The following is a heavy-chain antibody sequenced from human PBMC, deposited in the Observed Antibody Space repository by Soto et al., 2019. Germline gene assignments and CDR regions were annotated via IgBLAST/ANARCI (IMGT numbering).Heavy chain of an antibody. CDR2: ISGSGGTK. V-gene: IGHV3-23*01. D-gene: IGHD4-17*01. Sequence: EVQLLESGGGLVQPGGSLRLSCAASGLTFSSYAMTWVRQAPGKGLEWVSGISGSGGTKYYADSVKGRCTISRDNSKNTLFLQMNSLRAEDTAVYYCAKNDFGDYYYMDVWGKGATVTVSS. CDR1: GLTFSSYA. J-gene: IGHJ6*03. CDR3: AKNDFGDYYYMDV.